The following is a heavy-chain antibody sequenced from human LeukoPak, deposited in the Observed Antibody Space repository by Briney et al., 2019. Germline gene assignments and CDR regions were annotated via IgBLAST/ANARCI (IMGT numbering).Heavy chain of an antibody. CDR1: GFTFSTTA. CDR3: AKEMYYDSSGPWEYFQH. CDR2: ISGSGGST. D-gene: IGHD3-22*01. J-gene: IGHJ1*01. Sequence: GGSLRLSCAASGFTFSTTAMSWVRQAPGKGLEWVSAISGSGGSTYYADSVKGRFTISRDNSKNTLYLQMNSLRAEDAAVYYCAKEMYYDSSGPWEYFQHWGQGTLVTVSS. V-gene: IGHV3-23*01.